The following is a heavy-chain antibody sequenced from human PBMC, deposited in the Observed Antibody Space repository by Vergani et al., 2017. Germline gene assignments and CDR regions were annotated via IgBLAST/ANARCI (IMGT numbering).Heavy chain of an antibody. V-gene: IGHV3-23*01. CDR2: LSASDRRT. Sequence: TASGFTFIMHAMSWVRQAPGKGLEWVSTLSASDRRTHYADSVKGRFTISRDNSKNTLFLHMNSLRPEDTAVYYCAKVGRSEVAGTFGAFGIWGQGTMVTVSS. CDR3: AKVGRSEVAGTFGAFGI. D-gene: IGHD6-19*01. J-gene: IGHJ3*02. CDR1: GFTFIMHA.